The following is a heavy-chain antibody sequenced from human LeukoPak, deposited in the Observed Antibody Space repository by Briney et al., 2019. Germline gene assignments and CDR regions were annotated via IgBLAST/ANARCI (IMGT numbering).Heavy chain of an antibody. CDR2: IYYSGST. D-gene: IGHD3-10*01. V-gene: IGHV4-39*01. Sequence: PSETLSLTCTVSGGSISSSSYYWGWIRQPPGKGLEWIGSIYYSGSTYYNPSLKSRVTISVDTSKNQFSLKLSSVTAADTAVYYCARQFQEGGSGSYGAFDIWGQGTMVTVSS. CDR3: ARQFQEGGSGSYGAFDI. CDR1: GGSISSSSYY. J-gene: IGHJ3*02.